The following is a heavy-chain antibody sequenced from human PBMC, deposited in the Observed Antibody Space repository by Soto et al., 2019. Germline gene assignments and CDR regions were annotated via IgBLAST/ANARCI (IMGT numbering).Heavy chain of an antibody. CDR1: GGTYSSYA. Sequence: PSVKVSCKDSGGTYSSYAIRWVRQAHKQGLEWMGGIIPIFGTANYAQKFQGRVTITADESTSTAYMELSSLRSEDTAVYYCARDIVVVPAAMNGGMDVWGQGTTVTVSS. D-gene: IGHD2-2*01. CDR3: ARDIVVVPAAMNGGMDV. V-gene: IGHV1-69*13. J-gene: IGHJ6*02. CDR2: IIPIFGTA.